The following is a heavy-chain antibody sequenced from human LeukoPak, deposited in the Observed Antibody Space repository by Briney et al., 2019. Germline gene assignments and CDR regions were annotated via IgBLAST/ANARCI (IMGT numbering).Heavy chain of an antibody. CDR1: GLTFSSYS. J-gene: IGHJ4*02. Sequence: GGSLRLSCAASGLTFSSYSMNWVRQAPGKGLEWVSYITSSSDTIYYADSVKGRSTISRDNAKNTLYLQMNSLRADDTAIYYCVRDSNFKIDYWGQGTLVTVSS. V-gene: IGHV3-48*04. D-gene: IGHD5-24*01. CDR3: VRDSNFKIDY. CDR2: ITSSSDTI.